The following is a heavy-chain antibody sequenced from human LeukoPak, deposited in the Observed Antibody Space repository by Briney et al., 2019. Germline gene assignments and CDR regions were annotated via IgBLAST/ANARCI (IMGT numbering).Heavy chain of an antibody. D-gene: IGHD3-22*01. CDR3: ARAPSEIGGYYPEYFRH. CDR1: GYPYWTCR. J-gene: IGHJ1*01. V-gene: IGHV3-74*01. Sequence: GVPLTLSCAPSGYPYWTCRVHWVREAPGEGRVWLSRIKSDGGTNYADSVKGRFTISRDNAKKTVSLQMNSLRPEDTGVYYCARAPSEIGGYYPEYFRHWGQGTLVTVSS. CDR2: IKSDGGT.